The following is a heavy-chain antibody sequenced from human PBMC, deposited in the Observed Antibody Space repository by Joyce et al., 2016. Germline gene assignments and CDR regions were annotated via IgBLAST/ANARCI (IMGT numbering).Heavy chain of an antibody. J-gene: IGHJ4*02. V-gene: IGHV3-30*18. Sequence: QVQLVESGGGVVQPGRSLRLSCAASGFTFRTYGMNWVRQAPGKGVEWVADISYDGTKGYYADSLKDRFTISRDNSNNTLYLQMSSLRPEDTAVYYCAKGVGGGYSPYYFDSWGQGTLVTVSS. CDR3: AKGVGGGYSPYYFDS. CDR2: ISYDGTKG. D-gene: IGHD2-21*02. CDR1: GFTFRTYG.